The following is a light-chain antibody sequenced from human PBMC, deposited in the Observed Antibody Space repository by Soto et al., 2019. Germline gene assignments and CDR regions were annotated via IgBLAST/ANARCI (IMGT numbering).Light chain of an antibody. Sequence: DIQITQSPSTLPASVGDRVTITCRASHSISSYLNWYQQKPGKAPKLLIYAASSLQSGVPSRFSGSGSGTDFTLTISCLQSEDFATYYCQQYYSFPITFGQGTRLEIK. CDR3: QQYYSFPIT. J-gene: IGKJ5*01. CDR1: HSISSY. CDR2: AAS. V-gene: IGKV1-39*01.